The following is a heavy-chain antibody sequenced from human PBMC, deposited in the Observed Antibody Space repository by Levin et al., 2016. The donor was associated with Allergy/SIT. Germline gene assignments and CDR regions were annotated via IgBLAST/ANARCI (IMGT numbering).Heavy chain of an antibody. J-gene: IGHJ3*02. CDR2: IYYSGST. Sequence: SETLSLTCTVSGGSISSSSYYWGWIRQPPGKGLEWIGSIYYSGSTYYNPSLKSRVTISVDTSKNQFSLKLSSVTAADTAVYYCARFYGSGSPDIWGQGTMVTVSS. CDR3: ARFYGSGSPDI. D-gene: IGHD3-10*01. CDR1: GGSISSSSYY. V-gene: IGHV4-39*01.